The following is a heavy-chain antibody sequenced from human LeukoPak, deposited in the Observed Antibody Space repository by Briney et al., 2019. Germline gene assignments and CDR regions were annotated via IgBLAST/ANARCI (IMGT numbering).Heavy chain of an antibody. Sequence: SETLSLTCTVSGGSISSGGYYWSWIRQHPGKGLEWIGSIYYSGSTNYNPSLQGRVTISLDTSRNQFSLKLSSVTAADTAVYYCAKDLYASDYSLGLFDYWGQGTLVTVSS. V-gene: IGHV4-31*03. D-gene: IGHD4-11*01. CDR2: IYYSGST. CDR3: AKDLYASDYSLGLFDY. CDR1: GGSISSGGYY. J-gene: IGHJ4*02.